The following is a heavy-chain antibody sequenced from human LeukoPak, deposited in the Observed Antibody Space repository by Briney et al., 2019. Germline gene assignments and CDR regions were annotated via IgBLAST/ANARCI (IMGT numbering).Heavy chain of an antibody. Sequence: ASVKVSCKASGYTFTGYFLHWVRQVPGQGLEWMGWLNPNSGDTNYAQKFHGRVTMTRDTSISTAYMELSRLRSDDTAVYYCARDARYWYFDLWGRGTLVTVSS. CDR1: GYTFTGYF. CDR3: ARDARYWYFDL. J-gene: IGHJ2*01. V-gene: IGHV1-2*02. CDR2: LNPNSGDT.